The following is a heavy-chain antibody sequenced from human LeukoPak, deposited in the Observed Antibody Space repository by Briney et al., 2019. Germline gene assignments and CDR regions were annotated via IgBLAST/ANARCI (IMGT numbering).Heavy chain of an antibody. CDR3: STLTSRGLSDS. J-gene: IGHJ4*02. CDR1: GFTFTNAW. V-gene: IGHV3-15*07. CDR2: IKSKADGETI. D-gene: IGHD1-20*01. Sequence: PGGSLRLSCAASGFTFTNAWMNWVRQAPGKGLEWVGRIKSKADGETIDYAAPVKGRFTFSRDDSKNMLYPQMNSLKSEDTAVYYCSTLTSRGLSDSWGQGTLVTVSS.